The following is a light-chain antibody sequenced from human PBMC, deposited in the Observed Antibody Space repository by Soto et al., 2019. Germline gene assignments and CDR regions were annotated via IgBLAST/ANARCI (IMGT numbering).Light chain of an antibody. J-gene: IGKJ4*01. CDR1: QGISTL. CDR3: QQADSSPLS. Sequence: DIQMTQSPSSVSASIGVTVTISCRASQGISTLVAWYQQKPGKAPKLLIYGASTLESGVPSRFSSTTSATDFTLTIKSRRPEDFATYVCQQADSSPLSFGGGTKVEIK. CDR2: GAS. V-gene: IGKV1D-12*01.